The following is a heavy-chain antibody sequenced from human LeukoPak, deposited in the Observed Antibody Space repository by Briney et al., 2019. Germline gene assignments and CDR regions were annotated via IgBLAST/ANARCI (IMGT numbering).Heavy chain of an antibody. D-gene: IGHD4-23*01. V-gene: IGHV4-39*01. CDR2: IYYSGST. Sequence: SETLSLTCTVSGGSISSSSYYWGWIRQPPGKGLEWIGSIYYSGSTYYNPSLKSRVTISVDTSKNQFSLKLSSVTAADTAVYYCARHRGTLRWYFDYWGRGTLVTVSS. CDR1: GGSISSSSYY. J-gene: IGHJ4*02. CDR3: ARHRGTLRWYFDY.